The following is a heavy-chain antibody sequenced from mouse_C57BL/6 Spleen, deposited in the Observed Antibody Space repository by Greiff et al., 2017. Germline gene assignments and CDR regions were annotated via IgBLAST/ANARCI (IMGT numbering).Heavy chain of an antibody. CDR1: GYTFTDYY. CDR3: AREDHYGSSYDYAMDY. Sequence: VQLQQSGPVLVKPGASVKMSCKASGYTFTDYYMNWVKQSHGKSLEWIGVINPYNGGTSYNQKFKGKATLTVDKSSITAYMELNSLSSADSAVYYCAREDHYGSSYDYAMDYWGQGTSGTVSS. D-gene: IGHD1-1*01. J-gene: IGHJ4*01. CDR2: INPYNGGT. V-gene: IGHV1-19*01.